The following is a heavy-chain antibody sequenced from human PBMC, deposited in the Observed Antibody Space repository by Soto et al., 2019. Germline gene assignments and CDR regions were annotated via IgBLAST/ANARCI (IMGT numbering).Heavy chain of an antibody. J-gene: IGHJ3*02. D-gene: IGHD1-26*01. CDR3: AKGGVGSTSNAFDI. V-gene: IGHV3-30*18. CDR1: GLTFRSYG. Sequence: QPGGSLRLSCAASGLTFRSYGMHWVRQAPAKGLEWVAVISYDGSNKYYADSVKGRFTISRDNSKNTLYLQMNSLRAEDTAVYYCAKGGVGSTSNAFDIWGQGTMVTVSS. CDR2: ISYDGSNK.